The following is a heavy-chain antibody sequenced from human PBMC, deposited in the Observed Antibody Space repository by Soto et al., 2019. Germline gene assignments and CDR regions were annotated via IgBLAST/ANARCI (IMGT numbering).Heavy chain of an antibody. Sequence: SVKVSCKASGGTFSSYAISWVRQAPGQGLEWMGGIIPIFGTANYAQKFHGRVTITADESTSTAYMELSSLRSEDTAVYYCARYLSGYCSSTSCYAVTYGMDVWGQGTTVTVSS. J-gene: IGHJ6*02. CDR2: IIPIFGTA. CDR3: ARYLSGYCSSTSCYAVTYGMDV. V-gene: IGHV1-69*13. CDR1: GGTFSSYA. D-gene: IGHD2-2*01.